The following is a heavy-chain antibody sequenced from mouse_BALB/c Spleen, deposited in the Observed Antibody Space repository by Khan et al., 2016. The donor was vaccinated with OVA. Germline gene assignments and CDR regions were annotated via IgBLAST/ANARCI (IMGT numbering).Heavy chain of an antibody. CDR3: AKIYDGYHQAWFAY. CDR2: ISDGGSYT. CDR1: GFTFSDYY. J-gene: IGHJ3*01. D-gene: IGHD2-3*01. V-gene: IGHV5-4*02. Sequence: EVQVVESGGGLVKPGGSLKLSCAASGFTFSDYYMYWVRQTPEKRLEWVATISDGGSYTYYPDSVKGRFTISRDNAKNNLYLQMSSLTSEDTAMYYWAKIYDGYHQAWFAYWGQGTLVTVSA.